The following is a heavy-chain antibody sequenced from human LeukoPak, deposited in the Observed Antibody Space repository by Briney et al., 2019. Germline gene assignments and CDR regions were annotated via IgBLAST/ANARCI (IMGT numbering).Heavy chain of an antibody. V-gene: IGHV1-69*13. CDR1: GGTFSSYV. Sequence: VASVKVSCKASGGTFSSYVISWVRQAPGQGLEWMGGIIPIFGTANYAQKFQGRVTITADESTSTAYMELSSLRSEDTAVYYCARDRYSSGWYRYNWFDPWGQGTLVTVSS. D-gene: IGHD6-19*01. CDR2: IIPIFGTA. CDR3: ARDRYSSGWYRYNWFDP. J-gene: IGHJ5*02.